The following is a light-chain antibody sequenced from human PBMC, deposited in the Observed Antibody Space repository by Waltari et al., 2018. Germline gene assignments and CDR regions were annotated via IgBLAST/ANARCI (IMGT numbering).Light chain of an antibody. Sequence: VMMHSPATLSVSPGERVILSCRASQSIRNNLAWYQQKHDQAPRLLIYGASTRATGTAARFSGSGSGTEFTLTISSLQSEDFALYFCQQYNNWPPTFGPGTKVDI. V-gene: IGKV3-15*01. CDR1: QSIRNN. CDR3: QQYNNWPPT. CDR2: GAS. J-gene: IGKJ3*01.